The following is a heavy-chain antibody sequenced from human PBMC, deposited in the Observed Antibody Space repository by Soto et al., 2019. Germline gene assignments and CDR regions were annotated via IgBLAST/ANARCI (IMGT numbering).Heavy chain of an antibody. D-gene: IGHD2-15*01. CDR3: ARIYNESGGSGACDY. V-gene: IGHV4-59*01. CDR2: IHHTGSA. Sequence: ETLSLTCSVSGGSISGFYWIWVRQPPGKGLEWLGYIHHTGSATYNPSLTSRVTLSVDVSSNLFSLHLSSVTAADTALYYCARIYNESGGSGACDYGGRGTPVTVAS. CDR1: GGSISGFY. J-gene: IGHJ4*02.